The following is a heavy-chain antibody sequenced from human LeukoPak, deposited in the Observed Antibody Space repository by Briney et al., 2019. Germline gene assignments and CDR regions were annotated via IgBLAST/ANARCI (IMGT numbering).Heavy chain of an antibody. J-gene: IGHJ4*02. D-gene: IGHD3-22*01. CDR2: ISGSGGST. CDR3: AKGAGITMIVVVRNYFDY. V-gene: IGHV3-23*01. Sequence: GGSLRLSCAASGFTFSSYSMNWVRQAPGKGLEWVSAISGSGGSTYYADSVKGRFTISRDNSKNTLYLQMNSLRAEDTAVYYCAKGAGITMIVVVRNYFDYWGQGTLVTVSS. CDR1: GFTFSSYS.